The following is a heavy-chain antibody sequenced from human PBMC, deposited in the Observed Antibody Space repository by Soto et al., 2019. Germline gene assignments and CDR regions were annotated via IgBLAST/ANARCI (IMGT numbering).Heavy chain of an antibody. D-gene: IGHD6-6*01. CDR3: ARAPRKEQLVRDDAFDI. CDR1: GDSVSSNSAA. CDR2: TYYRSKWYN. Sequence: KQSQTLSLTCAISGDSVSSNSAAWNWIRQSPSRGLEWLGRTYYRSKWYNDYAVSVKSRITINPDTSKNQFSLQLNSVTPEDTAVYYCARAPRKEQLVRDDAFDIWGQGTMVTVSS. V-gene: IGHV6-1*01. J-gene: IGHJ3*02.